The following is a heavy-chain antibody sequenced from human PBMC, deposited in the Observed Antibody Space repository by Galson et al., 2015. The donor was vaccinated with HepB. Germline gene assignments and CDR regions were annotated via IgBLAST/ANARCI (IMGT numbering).Heavy chain of an antibody. Sequence: SLRLSCAASGFTFSSYWMSWVRQAPGKGLEWVANIKQDGSEKYYVDSVKGRFTISRDNAKNSLYLQMNSLRAEDTAVYYCASPTYGDYGDYHGSDAFDIWGQGTMVTVSS. D-gene: IGHD4-17*01. CDR3: ASPTYGDYGDYHGSDAFDI. CDR1: GFTFSSYW. CDR2: IKQDGSEK. V-gene: IGHV3-7*01. J-gene: IGHJ3*02.